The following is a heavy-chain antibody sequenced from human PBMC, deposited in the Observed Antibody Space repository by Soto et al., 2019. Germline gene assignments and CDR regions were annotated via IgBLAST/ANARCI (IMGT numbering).Heavy chain of an antibody. J-gene: IGHJ5*02. CDR3: ARVLFGSNCWFDP. CDR1: GGSISSYY. CDR2: IYYSGST. Sequence: SETLSLTCTVSGGSISSYYWSWIRQPPGKGLEWIGYIYYSGSTNYNPSLKSRVTISVDTSKNQFSLKLSSVTAADTAVYYCARVLFGSNCWFDPWGQGTLVTVSS. V-gene: IGHV4-59*01. D-gene: IGHD3-16*01.